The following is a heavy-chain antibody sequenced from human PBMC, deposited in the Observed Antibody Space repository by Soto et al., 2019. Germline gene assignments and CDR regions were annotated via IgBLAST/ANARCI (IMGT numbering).Heavy chain of an antibody. CDR1: GYTFTSYA. J-gene: IGHJ4*02. D-gene: IGHD3-10*01. Sequence: ASVKVSCKASGYTFTSYAMHWVRQAPGQRLEWMGWINAGNGNTKYSQKFQGRVTITRDTSASTAYMELSSLRSEDTAVYYCARAPLRGSGSYYPHLDYWGQGTLVTVSS. CDR3: ARAPLRGSGSYYPHLDY. CDR2: INAGNGNT. V-gene: IGHV1-3*01.